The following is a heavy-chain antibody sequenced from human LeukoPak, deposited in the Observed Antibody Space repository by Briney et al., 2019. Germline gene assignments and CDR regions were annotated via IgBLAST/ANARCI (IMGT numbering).Heavy chain of an antibody. CDR2: ISGSGGST. V-gene: IGHV3-23*01. J-gene: IGHJ4*02. CDR1: GFTFSSYA. CDR3: AARRLTVTTEIDY. D-gene: IGHD4-17*01. Sequence: GGSLRLSCAASGFTFSSYAMSWVRQAPGKGLEWVSAISGSGGSTYYADSVRGRFTISRDNSKNTLYLQMNSLRPEDTAVYYCAARRLTVTTEIDYWGQGTLVTVSS.